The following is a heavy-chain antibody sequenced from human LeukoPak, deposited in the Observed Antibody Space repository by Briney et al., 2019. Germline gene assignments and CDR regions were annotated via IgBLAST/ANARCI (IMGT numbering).Heavy chain of an antibody. CDR3: ARDRAAGGLGYNWFDP. CDR1: GGSLSSYY. CDR2: IHDSGST. V-gene: IGHV4-59*01. J-gene: IGHJ5*02. Sequence: PSETLSLTCSVSGGSLSSYYWSWIRQSPGKQLEWIGDIHDSGSTNYNPSLNSRVTIFMDTSKNPFSLRLSSVTAADTAVYYCARDRAAGGLGYNWFDPWSQGVLVTVSS. D-gene: IGHD6-19*01.